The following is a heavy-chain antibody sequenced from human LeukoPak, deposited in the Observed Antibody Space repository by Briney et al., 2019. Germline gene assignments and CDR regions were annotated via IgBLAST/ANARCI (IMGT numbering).Heavy chain of an antibody. Sequence: PGGSLRLSCAASGFTFDDYAMHWVRQAPGKGLEWVSGISWDSGVIDYSDSVKGRFTISRDNAKNSLYLQMNSLRAEDKALYFCAKDMTYCGGGTCSFDFNAFDIWGQGTMVTVSS. CDR3: AKDMTYCGGGTCSFDFNAFDI. J-gene: IGHJ3*02. CDR2: ISWDSGVI. D-gene: IGHD2-21*01. CDR1: GFTFDDYA. V-gene: IGHV3-9*01.